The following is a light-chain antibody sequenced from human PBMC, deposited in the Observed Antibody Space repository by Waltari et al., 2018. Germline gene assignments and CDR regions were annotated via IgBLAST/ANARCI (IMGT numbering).Light chain of an antibody. CDR2: KAS. CDR1: QCISSW. V-gene: IGKV1-5*03. Sequence: DIQMTQSPSTLSASAGDRVTITCRASQCISSWLAWYQQKPGKAPKILIYKASNLESGVPSRFSGSGSGTEFTLTISSLQPDDFATYYCQQYKSYPYTFGQGTKVEIK. CDR3: QQYKSYPYT. J-gene: IGKJ2*01.